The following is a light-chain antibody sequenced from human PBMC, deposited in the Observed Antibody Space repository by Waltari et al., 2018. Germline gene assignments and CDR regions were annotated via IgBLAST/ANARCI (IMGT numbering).Light chain of an antibody. CDR2: DVN. J-gene: IGLJ3*02. CDR3: TSYTTSNTLNWV. V-gene: IGLV2-14*03. Sequence: QSALTQPASVSGSPGQSITISCTGTNSDVGGYNYVSCYQQHPGKAPKLIIYDVNNRPSGVSNRFSASKSDNTASLTISGLQAEDEGDYYCTSYTTSNTLNWVFGGGTKLTVL. CDR1: NSDVGGYNY.